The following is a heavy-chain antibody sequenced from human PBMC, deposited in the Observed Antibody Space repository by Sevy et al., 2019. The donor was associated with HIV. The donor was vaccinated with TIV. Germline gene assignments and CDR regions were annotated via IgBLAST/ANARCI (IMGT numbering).Heavy chain of an antibody. Sequence: ASVKVSCKASGGTFSSYAISWVRQAPGQGLEWMGGIIPIFGTANYAQKFQGRVTITADKSTSTAYMELSSLRSEETAVYYCARAVGSLWFGELFTNYYYYYYMDVWGKGTTVTVSS. CDR2: IIPIFGTA. V-gene: IGHV1-69*06. CDR1: GGTFSSYA. J-gene: IGHJ6*03. CDR3: ARAVGSLWFGELFTNYYYYYYMDV. D-gene: IGHD3-10*01.